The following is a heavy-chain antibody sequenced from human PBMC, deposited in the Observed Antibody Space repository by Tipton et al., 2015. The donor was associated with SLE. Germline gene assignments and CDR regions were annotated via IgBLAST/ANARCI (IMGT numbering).Heavy chain of an antibody. CDR3: ATSRPWGVITQYFHH. Sequence: TLSLTCTVSGGSISRGGYLWTWIRQRPGNGLEWIGNIHYTGRTSYNPSLESRVIISVGTSKDQFFLRLTSVTAADTAVYFCATSRPWGVITQYFHHWGQGTVVIVSS. V-gene: IGHV4-31*03. CDR2: IHYTGRT. J-gene: IGHJ1*01. CDR1: GGSISRGGYL. D-gene: IGHD3-10*01.